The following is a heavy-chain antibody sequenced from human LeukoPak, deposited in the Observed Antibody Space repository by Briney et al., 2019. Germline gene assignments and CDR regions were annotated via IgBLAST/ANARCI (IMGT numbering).Heavy chain of an antibody. CDR1: AFTFSSYG. J-gene: IGHJ5*02. CDR3: AKDLFRFWSGYYGNWFDP. V-gene: IGHV3-33*06. Sequence: GGSLRLSCAASAFTFSSYGMHWVSQAPDKGLEWVAVIWYDGSNKYYAESVKGRFTISRENSKNTLYLQMNSLRSEDTAVYYCAKDLFRFWSGYYGNWFDPWGQGTLVTVSS. D-gene: IGHD3-3*01. CDR2: IWYDGSNK.